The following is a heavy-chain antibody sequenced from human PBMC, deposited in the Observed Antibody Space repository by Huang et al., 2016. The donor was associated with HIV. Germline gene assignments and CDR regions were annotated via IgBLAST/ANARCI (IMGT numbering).Heavy chain of an antibody. Sequence: QLQLQESGPGLVKASETLSLTCIVSGGSISSSNYYWGWVRQPPGKGLEWIGSIYYGGNTFYNPSLKRRVTISVDTPKNQLSLKVRSVTAADTAVYYCVRHNSYCSGGGCSSFDYWGQGTLVTVSS. V-gene: IGHV4-39*01. CDR2: IYYGGNT. CDR3: VRHNSYCSGGGCSSFDY. D-gene: IGHD2-15*01. CDR1: GGSISSSNYY. J-gene: IGHJ4*02.